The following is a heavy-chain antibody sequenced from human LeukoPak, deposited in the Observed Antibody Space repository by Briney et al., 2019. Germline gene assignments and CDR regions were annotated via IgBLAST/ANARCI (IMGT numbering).Heavy chain of an antibody. V-gene: IGHV4-59*08. CDR3: ARSQEMATIEFDY. CDR1: GGSISSYH. Sequence: SETLSLTCTVSGGSISSYHWSWIRQPPGKGLEWIGYIYYSGSTNYNPSLKSRVTISVDTSKNQFSLKLSSVTAADTAVYYCARSQEMATIEFDYWGQGTLVTVSS. CDR2: IYYSGST. J-gene: IGHJ4*02. D-gene: IGHD5-24*01.